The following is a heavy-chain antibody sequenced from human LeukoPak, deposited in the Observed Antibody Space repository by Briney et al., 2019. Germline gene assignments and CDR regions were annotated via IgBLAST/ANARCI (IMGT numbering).Heavy chain of an antibody. Sequence: PGGSLRFSCSASGFAFSNYATHWVRQAPGKGLEYVAGINSNGGSTFYADSVKGRFTMSGDNSRNTLCLQMSSLRAEDTAVYYCVKGTSTKYYYYGMDVWGQGTTVTVSS. CDR3: VKGTSTKYYYYGMDV. CDR2: INSNGGST. CDR1: GFAFSNYA. V-gene: IGHV3-64D*06. D-gene: IGHD2-2*01. J-gene: IGHJ6*02.